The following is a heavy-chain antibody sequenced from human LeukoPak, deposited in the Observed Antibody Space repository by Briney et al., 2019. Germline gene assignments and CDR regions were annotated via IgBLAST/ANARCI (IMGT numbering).Heavy chain of an antibody. Sequence: PGESLQISCKGSGYSFSSYWIGWVRQMPGKGLEWMGLINAADSDTRYSPSFQGQVLISADKSISTAYLQWSSLKASDTAMYYCARLLKYSFWFDPWGQGTLVTVSS. D-gene: IGHD2-21*01. CDR2: INAADSDT. V-gene: IGHV5-51*01. J-gene: IGHJ5*02. CDR1: GYSFSSYW. CDR3: ARLLKYSFWFDP.